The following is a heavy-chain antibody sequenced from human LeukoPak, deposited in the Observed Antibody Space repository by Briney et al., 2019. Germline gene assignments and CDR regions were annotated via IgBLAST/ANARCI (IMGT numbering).Heavy chain of an antibody. CDR2: IYTTGSTDST. J-gene: IGHJ4*02. V-gene: IGHV4-4*07. D-gene: IGHD3-10*01. CDR1: GGSISSSY. Sequence: SETPSLTCTVSGGSISSSYCSWIRQPAGKGLEWIGRIYTTGSTDSTDFNPSLKSRVTMSIDTSKNQFSLKLGSVAAADTAVYYCAGFGAGSYYWGQGTLVTVSS. CDR3: AGFGAGSYY.